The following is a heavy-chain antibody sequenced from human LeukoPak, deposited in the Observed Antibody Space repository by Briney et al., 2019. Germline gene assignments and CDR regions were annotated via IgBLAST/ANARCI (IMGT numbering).Heavy chain of an antibody. CDR2: IGTAGDT. CDR1: GFTFSSYD. V-gene: IGHV3-13*01. J-gene: IGHJ2*01. D-gene: IGHD5-24*01. Sequence: GGSLRLSCAASGFTFSSYDMHWVRQPAGKGLEWVSTIGTAGDTYYPGSVKGRFTISRENAKNSLYLQMNSLRAGDTAVYYCARSRDGYNLWYFDLWGRGALVTVSS. CDR3: ARSRDGYNLWYFDL.